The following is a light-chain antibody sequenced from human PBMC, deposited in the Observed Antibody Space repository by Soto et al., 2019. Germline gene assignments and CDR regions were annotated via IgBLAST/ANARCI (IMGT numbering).Light chain of an antibody. V-gene: IGLV5-45*03. CDR2: HKSDADK. Sequence: QPVLTQPSSLSASPGASASLTCTLRSGINVLTYRIYWYQQKPGSPPQYLLRHKSDADKHRGSGVPSRFSGSKDGSANAGILLISGLQSEDEADYYCMIWHNSAWVFGGGTKLTVL. CDR3: MIWHNSAWV. J-gene: IGLJ3*02. CDR1: SGINVLTYR.